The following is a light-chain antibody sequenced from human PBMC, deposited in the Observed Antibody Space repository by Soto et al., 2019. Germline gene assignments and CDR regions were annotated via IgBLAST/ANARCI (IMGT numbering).Light chain of an antibody. J-gene: IGKJ4*01. CDR3: QQIYTIPLT. CDR1: QSISNW. Sequence: DIQMTKSPSTLPASVGDRVTITCRASQSISNWLAWYQQKPGTAPKVLIHGGSILQSGVPPRFSGGGGGTDFTLTISSLQPEDFASYYCQQIYTIPLTFGGGTKVDIK. V-gene: IGKV1-39*01. CDR2: GGS.